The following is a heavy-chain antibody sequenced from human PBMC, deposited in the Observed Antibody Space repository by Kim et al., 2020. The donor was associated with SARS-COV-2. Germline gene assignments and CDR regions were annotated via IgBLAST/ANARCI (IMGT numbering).Heavy chain of an antibody. V-gene: IGHV3-30*18. Sequence: GGSLRLSCAASGFSSNNYGMHWVRQAPGKGLEWVAFISYEGSKKQYLDSLKGRFTVSRDYSKNTLYLQMNSLTAEDTAVYYCAKQGYIFVLNTYYGMDLWGQGTTVTVSS. CDR3: AKQGYIFVLNTYYGMDL. J-gene: IGHJ6*02. CDR1: GFSSNNYG. D-gene: IGHD5-12*01. CDR2: ISYEGSKK.